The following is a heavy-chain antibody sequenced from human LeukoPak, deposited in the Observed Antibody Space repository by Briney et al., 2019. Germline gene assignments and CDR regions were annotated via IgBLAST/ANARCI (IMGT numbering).Heavy chain of an antibody. J-gene: IGHJ5*02. CDR2: IYYSGST. Sequence: SQTLSLTCTVSGGSISSGDSYWSWIRQPPGKGLEWIGYIYYSGSTYYNPSLKSRVTISVDTSKNQFSLKLSSVTAADTAVYYCARERTMVRGGNWLDPWGQGTLVTVSS. CDR1: GGSISSGDSY. D-gene: IGHD3-10*01. CDR3: ARERTMVRGGNWLDP. V-gene: IGHV4-30-4*01.